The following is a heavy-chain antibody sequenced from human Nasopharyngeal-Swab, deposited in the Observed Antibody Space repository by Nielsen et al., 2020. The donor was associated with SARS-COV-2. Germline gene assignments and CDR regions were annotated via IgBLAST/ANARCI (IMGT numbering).Heavy chain of an antibody. CDR3: ARLPRNNWRLDS. V-gene: IGHV3-7*03. D-gene: IGHD1-20*01. Sequence: GESLKISCAASGFTFGNYWMSWVRQAPGKRLEWVANIKEDGSEKDYVDSVKGRFTISRVNIKNSLYLQMNSLRVEDTAVYFCARLPRNNWRLDSWGQGILVTVSS. CDR1: GFTFGNYW. CDR2: IKEDGSEK. J-gene: IGHJ4*02.